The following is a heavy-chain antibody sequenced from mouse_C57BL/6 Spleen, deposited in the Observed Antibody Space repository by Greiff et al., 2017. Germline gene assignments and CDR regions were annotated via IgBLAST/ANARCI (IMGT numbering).Heavy chain of an antibody. Sequence: VQLQESGAELVRPGASVTLSCKASGYTFTDYEMHWVKQTPVHGLEWIGAIDPETGGTAYNQKFKGKAILTADKSSSTAYMELRSLTSEDSAVYYCTRGGSRDDYWGQGTTLTVSS. V-gene: IGHV1-15*01. CDR2: IDPETGGT. J-gene: IGHJ2*01. D-gene: IGHD1-1*01. CDR3: TRGGSRDDY. CDR1: GYTFTDYE.